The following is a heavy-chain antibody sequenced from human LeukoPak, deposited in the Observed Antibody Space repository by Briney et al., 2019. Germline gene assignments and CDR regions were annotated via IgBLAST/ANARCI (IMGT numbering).Heavy chain of an antibody. CDR1: GGSISSSSYY. CDR2: IYYSGST. CDR3: ARCRIQLWQPTLDYYYYYYMDV. V-gene: IGHV4-39*07. J-gene: IGHJ6*03. Sequence: SETLSLTCTVSGGSISSSSYYWGWIRQPPGKGLEWIGSIYYSGSTYYNPSLKSRVTISVDTSKNQFSLKLSSVTAADTAVYYCARCRIQLWQPTLDYYYYYYMDVWGKGTTVTVSS. D-gene: IGHD5-18*01.